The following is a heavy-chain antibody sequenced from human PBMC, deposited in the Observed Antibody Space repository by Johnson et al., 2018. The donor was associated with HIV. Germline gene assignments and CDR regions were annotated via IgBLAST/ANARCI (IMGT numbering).Heavy chain of an antibody. Sequence: QVQLVESGGALVQPGGSLRLSCAASGFSVNSNYMSWVRQAPGRGLEWVAVISYDGSNKYYADSVKGRFTISRDNSKNTLYLQMNSLRAEDTAVYYCASPEAPYYDILTGYYAAFEIWGQGTMVTGSS. V-gene: IGHV3-30-3*01. D-gene: IGHD3-9*01. CDR2: ISYDGSNK. CDR3: ASPEAPYYDILTGYYAAFEI. J-gene: IGHJ3*02. CDR1: GFSVNSNY.